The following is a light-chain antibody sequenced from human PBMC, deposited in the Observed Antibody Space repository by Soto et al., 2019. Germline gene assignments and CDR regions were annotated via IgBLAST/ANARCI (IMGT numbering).Light chain of an antibody. J-gene: IGKJ1*01. V-gene: IGKV3-20*01. CDR1: QSVSSNY. CDR3: QQYGSSPTWT. CDR2: GAS. Sequence: ESVLTPSPGSLSLSPEERATLSCSASQSVSSNYLAWYQQKPGQAPRLLIYGASTRATGIPDRFSGSGSGTDFTLTISRLEPDDSAVYYCQQYGSSPTWTFGQGANVAIK.